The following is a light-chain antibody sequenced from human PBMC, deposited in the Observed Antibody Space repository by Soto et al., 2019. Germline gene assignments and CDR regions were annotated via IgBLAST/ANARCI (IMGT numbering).Light chain of an antibody. Sequence: QSVLTQPPSASGSPGQSVTISCTGTSSDVGGYNLVSWYQQHPGKAPKLMIYEVSKRPSGVPDRFSGSKSGNTASLTVSGLQAEDEADYFCSSHGGGNNWGVFGGGTQLTVL. CDR3: SSHGGGNNWGV. CDR2: EVS. CDR1: SSDVGGYNL. J-gene: IGLJ3*02. V-gene: IGLV2-8*01.